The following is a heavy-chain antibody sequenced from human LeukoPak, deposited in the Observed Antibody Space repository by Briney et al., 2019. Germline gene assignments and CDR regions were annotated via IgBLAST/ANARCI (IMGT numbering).Heavy chain of an antibody. Sequence: TGGSLRLSCAASGFTFSNAWMSWVRQAPGKGLERVGRIKSKTDGGTTDYAAPVKGRFTISRDDSKNTLYLQMNSLKTEDTAVYYCTKYYYDSSGYLYYFDSWGQGTLVTVSS. CDR1: GFTFSNAW. CDR3: TKYYYDSSGYLYYFDS. CDR2: IKSKTDGGTT. D-gene: IGHD3-22*01. J-gene: IGHJ4*02. V-gene: IGHV3-15*01.